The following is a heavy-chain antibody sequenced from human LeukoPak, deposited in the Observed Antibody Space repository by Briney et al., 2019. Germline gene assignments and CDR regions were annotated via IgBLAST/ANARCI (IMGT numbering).Heavy chain of an antibody. Sequence: GGSLRLSCAASGFTFSSYSMNWVRQAPGKGLEWVSSISSSSSYIYYADSVKGRFTISRGNAKNSLYLQMNSLRAEDTAVYYCASVRLLFRNHDAFDIWGQGTMVTVSS. CDR1: GFTFSSYS. CDR3: ASVRLLFRNHDAFDI. V-gene: IGHV3-21*01. J-gene: IGHJ3*02. CDR2: ISSSSSYI. D-gene: IGHD2-21*02.